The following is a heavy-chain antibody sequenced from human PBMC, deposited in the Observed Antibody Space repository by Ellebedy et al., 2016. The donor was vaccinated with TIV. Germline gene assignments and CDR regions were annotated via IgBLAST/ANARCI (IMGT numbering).Heavy chain of an antibody. CDR1: GFSFRSYW. Sequence: PGGSLRLSCVASGFSFRSYWMSWVRQAPGKGLEWVANIYQDGSAAYYVDSVKGRFTISRDNDNKALFLQMNSLRVEDTAVYYCARRGSYGDYAVQINSWFDPWGQGTLVTVSS. V-gene: IGHV3-7*01. J-gene: IGHJ5*02. CDR3: ARRGSYGDYAVQINSWFDP. CDR2: IYQDGSAA. D-gene: IGHD4-17*01.